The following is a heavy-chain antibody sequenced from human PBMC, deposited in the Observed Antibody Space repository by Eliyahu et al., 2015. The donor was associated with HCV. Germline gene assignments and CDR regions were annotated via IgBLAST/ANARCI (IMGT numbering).Heavy chain of an antibody. CDR2: ISSSRSYT. Sequence: QVQLVESGGGLVKPGGSLRLSCAASGFXFNXYYMSWIRQAPGKGLEGISYISSSRSYTNYADSVKGRFTISRDNAKNSLYLQMNNLRAEDTAVYYCARDPNYYYGSSENWFDSWGQGTLVTVSS. J-gene: IGHJ5*01. V-gene: IGHV3-11*06. CDR1: GFXFNXYY. D-gene: IGHD3-22*01. CDR3: ARDPNYYYGSSENWFDS.